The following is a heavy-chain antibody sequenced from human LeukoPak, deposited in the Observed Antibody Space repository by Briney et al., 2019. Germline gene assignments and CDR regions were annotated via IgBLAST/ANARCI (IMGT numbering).Heavy chain of an antibody. Sequence: SQTLSLTCTVSGGSISRGGYYWSWIRQHPGKGLEWIGYIYYSGSTYYNPSLKSRVTISVDTSKNQFSLKLSSVTAADTAVYYCVSGSSGWLYFQHWGQGTLVTVSS. J-gene: IGHJ1*01. CDR1: GGSISRGGYY. V-gene: IGHV4-31*03. CDR2: IYYSGST. D-gene: IGHD6-19*01. CDR3: VSGSSGWLYFQH.